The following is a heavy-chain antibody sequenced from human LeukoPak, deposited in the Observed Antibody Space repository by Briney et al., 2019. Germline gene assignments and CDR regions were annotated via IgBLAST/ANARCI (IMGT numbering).Heavy chain of an antibody. CDR3: AREVDNWNDVAFDP. CDR1: GFTFSSYE. Sequence: GGSLRLSCAASGFTFSSYEMIWVRQAPGKGLEWVSYISSSGSTIYYADSVKGRFTISRDNAKNSLYLQMNSLRAEDTAVYYYAREVDNWNDVAFDPWGQGTLVTVSS. J-gene: IGHJ5*02. V-gene: IGHV3-48*03. CDR2: ISSSGSTI. D-gene: IGHD1-1*01.